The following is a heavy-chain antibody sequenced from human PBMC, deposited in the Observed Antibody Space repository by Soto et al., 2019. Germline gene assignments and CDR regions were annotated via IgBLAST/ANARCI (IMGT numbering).Heavy chain of an antibody. CDR2: ISYDGSNK. CDR3: ARESGYGAFDI. J-gene: IGHJ3*02. Sequence: GESLKISCAASGFTFSSYAMHWVRQAPGKGLEWVAVISYDGSNKYYADSVKGRFTISRDNSKNTLYLQMNSLRAEDTAVYYCARESGYGAFDIWSQGTMVTVSS. V-gene: IGHV3-30-3*01. CDR1: GFTFSSYA. D-gene: IGHD5-18*01.